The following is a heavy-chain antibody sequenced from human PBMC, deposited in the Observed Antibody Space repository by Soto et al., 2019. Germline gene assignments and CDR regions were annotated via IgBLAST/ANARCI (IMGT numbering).Heavy chain of an antibody. Sequence: PGGSLRLSCAASGFTFSSYAMHWVRQAPGKGLEWVAVISYDGSNKYYADSVKGRFTISRDNSKNTLYLQMNSLRAEDTAVYYCARDGVRGIEYYYYYYGMDVWGQGTTVTVSS. V-gene: IGHV3-30-3*01. D-gene: IGHD3-10*01. CDR2: ISYDGSNK. J-gene: IGHJ6*02. CDR3: ARDGVRGIEYYYYYYGMDV. CDR1: GFTFSSYA.